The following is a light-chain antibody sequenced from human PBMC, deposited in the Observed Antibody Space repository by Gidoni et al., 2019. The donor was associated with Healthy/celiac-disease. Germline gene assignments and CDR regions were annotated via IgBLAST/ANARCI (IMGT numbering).Light chain of an antibody. CDR1: QGVSSY. CDR3: QQRSNCLFT. Sequence: IVLTHSPATLSLSPGARATLSCRASQGVSSYLAWYQQKPGQAPRLLIYDASNRATGIPARFSGSGPGTDFTLTISSLEPEDFAVYYCQQRSNCLFTFXPXTKVDIK. CDR2: DAS. V-gene: IGKV3D-11*01. J-gene: IGKJ3*01.